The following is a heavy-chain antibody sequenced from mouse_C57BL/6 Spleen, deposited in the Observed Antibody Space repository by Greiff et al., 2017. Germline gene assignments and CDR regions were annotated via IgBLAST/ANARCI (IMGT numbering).Heavy chain of an antibody. J-gene: IGHJ2*01. D-gene: IGHD5-1*01. V-gene: IGHV1-15*01. Sequence: QVQLQQSGAELVRPGASVTLSCKASGYTFTDYEMHWVKQTPVHGLEWIGAIDPETGGTAYNQKFKGKAILTADKSSSTAYMQLNSLTSEDSAVYYCARHGPRTDFDYWGQGTTLTVSS. CDR1: GYTFTDYE. CDR3: ARHGPRTDFDY. CDR2: IDPETGGT.